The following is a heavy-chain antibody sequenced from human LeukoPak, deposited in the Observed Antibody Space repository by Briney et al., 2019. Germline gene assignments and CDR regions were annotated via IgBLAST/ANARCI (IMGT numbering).Heavy chain of an antibody. CDR3: ARVTWSYYMDV. J-gene: IGHJ6*03. D-gene: IGHD2-8*02. CDR2: INHSGST. CDR1: GGSFSGYY. V-gene: IGHV4-34*01. Sequence: SETLSLTCAVYGGSFSGYYWSWLRQPPGKGLEWIGEINHSGSTNYNPSLKSRVTISVDTSKNQFSLKLSSVTAADTAVYYCARVTWSYYMDVWGKGTTVTVSS.